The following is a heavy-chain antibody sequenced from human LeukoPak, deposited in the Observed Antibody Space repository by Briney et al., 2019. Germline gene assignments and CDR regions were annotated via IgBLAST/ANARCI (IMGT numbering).Heavy chain of an antibody. CDR3: ARRAPRYYGSALDY. CDR1: GGSISSSNW. Sequence: PSGTLPLTCAVSGGSISSSNWWSWVRQPPGKGLEWIGEIYHSGSANYNPSLKSRVTISVDKSKNQFSLKLSSVTAADTVVYYCARRAPRYYGSALDYWGQGTLVTVSS. CDR2: IYHSGSA. V-gene: IGHV4-4*02. J-gene: IGHJ4*02. D-gene: IGHD3-10*01.